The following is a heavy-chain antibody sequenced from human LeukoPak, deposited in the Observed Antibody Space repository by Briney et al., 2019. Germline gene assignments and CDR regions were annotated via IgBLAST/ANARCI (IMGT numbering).Heavy chain of an antibody. D-gene: IGHD5-18*01. CDR3: VGVDTDMGGAPWNFQH. J-gene: IGHJ1*01. CDR2: ISSSGSTI. CDR1: GFTFSDYY. Sequence: GGSLRLSCAASGFTFSDYYMSWVRQAPGKGLEWVSYISSSGSTIYYADSVKGRFTISRDNAKNSLYLQMNSLRAEDTAVYYCVGVDTDMGGAPWNFQHWGQGTLVTVSS. V-gene: IGHV3-11*04.